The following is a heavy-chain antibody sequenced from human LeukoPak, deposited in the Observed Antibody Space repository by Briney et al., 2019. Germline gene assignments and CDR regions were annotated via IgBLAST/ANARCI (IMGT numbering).Heavy chain of an antibody. D-gene: IGHD2-21*02. V-gene: IGHV3-21*01. CDR1: GFTFSSYS. CDR3: ARDFRDVTLDY. CDR2: ISSSSSYI. J-gene: IGHJ4*02. Sequence: PGGSLRLSCAASGFTFSSYSMNWVRQAPGKGLEWVSSISSSSSYIYYADSVQGRFTISRDNAKNSLYLQMNSLRGEDTAVYYCARDFRDVTLDYWGQGTLVTVSS.